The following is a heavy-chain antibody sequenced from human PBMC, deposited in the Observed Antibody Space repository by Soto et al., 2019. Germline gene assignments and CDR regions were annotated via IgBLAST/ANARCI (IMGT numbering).Heavy chain of an antibody. CDR1: GGSISSGDYY. CDR2: IYYSGST. CDR3: ARDRVRPTSCSSTSCHSYYYYGMDV. Sequence: SETLSLTRTVSGGSISSGDYYWSWIRQPPGKGLEWIGYIYYSGSTNYNPSLKSRVTISVDTSKNQFSLKLSSVTAADTAVYYCARDRVRPTSCSSTSCHSYYYYGMDVWGQGTTVTVSS. J-gene: IGHJ6*02. D-gene: IGHD2-2*01. V-gene: IGHV4-61*08.